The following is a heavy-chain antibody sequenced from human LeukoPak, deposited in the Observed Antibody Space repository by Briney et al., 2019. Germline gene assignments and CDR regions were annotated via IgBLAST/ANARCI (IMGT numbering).Heavy chain of an antibody. V-gene: IGHV4-39*07. CDR3: ARVNGYNLNWFDP. Sequence: SETLSLTCTVSGGSISSSSYYWGWIRQPPGKGLEWIASIYYTGSTCYNPSLKGRVTISVDTSKTQFSLKLSSVTAADTAVYYCARVNGYNLNWFDPWGQGTLVTVSS. J-gene: IGHJ5*02. CDR1: GGSISSSSYY. D-gene: IGHD5-24*01. CDR2: IYYTGST.